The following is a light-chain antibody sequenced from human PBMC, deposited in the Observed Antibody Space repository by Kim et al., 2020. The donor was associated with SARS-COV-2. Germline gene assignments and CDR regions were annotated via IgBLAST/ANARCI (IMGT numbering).Light chain of an antibody. CDR2: GAS. J-gene: IGKJ2*01. CDR1: QSVNTN. V-gene: IGKV3-15*01. CDR3: QQYKNWPPFT. Sequence: VLPGERATLACRASQSVNTNLAWYQQKPGQAPRLLIYGASTRATGIPARFSGSGSGTEFTLTISSLQSEDFAVYYCQQYKNWPPFTFGQGTKLEI.